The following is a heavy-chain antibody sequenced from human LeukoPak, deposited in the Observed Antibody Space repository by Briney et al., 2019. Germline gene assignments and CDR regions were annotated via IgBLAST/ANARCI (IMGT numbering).Heavy chain of an antibody. CDR3: ATDLLSSGWPRPDS. CDR2: MNPNSGNT. J-gene: IGHJ4*02. CDR1: GYTFTSYG. Sequence: ASVKVSCKASGYTFTSYGISWVRQAPGQGLEWMGWMNPNSGNTGYAQKFQGRVTMTEDTSTDTAYMELSSLRSEDTAVYYCATDLLSSGWPRPDSWGQGTLVTVSS. V-gene: IGHV1-8*02. D-gene: IGHD6-19*01.